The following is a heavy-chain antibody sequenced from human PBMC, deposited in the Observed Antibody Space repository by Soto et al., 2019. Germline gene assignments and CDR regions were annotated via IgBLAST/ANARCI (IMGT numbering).Heavy chain of an antibody. Sequence: QVQLVQSGAEVKKPGSSVKVSCKASGGTFSNYAITWVRQAPGQGLAWVGRIIPIFGTTNVGQKFQGRVTITADESTTTAYMELSGLRSADTAVYYCAKDGGADGYFGNWLDPWGQGTLVTVSS. D-gene: IGHD5-12*01. CDR1: GGTFSNYA. CDR3: AKDGGADGYFGNWLDP. J-gene: IGHJ5*02. CDR2: IIPIFGTT. V-gene: IGHV1-69*15.